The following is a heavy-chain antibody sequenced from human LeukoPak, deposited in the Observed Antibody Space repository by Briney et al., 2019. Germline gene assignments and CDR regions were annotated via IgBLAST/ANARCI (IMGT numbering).Heavy chain of an antibody. Sequence: GGSLRLSCAASGFTFSSYWMSWVRQAPGKGLEWVANIKQDGSEKYYVDSVKGRFTISRDNAKNSLYLQMNSLRAEDTAVYYCAKDPRLMITFGGYYFDYWGQGTLVTVSS. V-gene: IGHV3-7*03. D-gene: IGHD3-16*01. CDR2: IKQDGSEK. CDR3: AKDPRLMITFGGYYFDY. CDR1: GFTFSSYW. J-gene: IGHJ4*02.